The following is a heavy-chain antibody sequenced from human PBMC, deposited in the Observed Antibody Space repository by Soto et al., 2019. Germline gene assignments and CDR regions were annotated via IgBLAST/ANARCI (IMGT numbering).Heavy chain of an antibody. Sequence: EVQLVESGGGLVQPGRSLRLSCAASGFTFDDYAMHWVRQAPGKGLEWVSGISWNSGSIGYADSVKGRFTSSRDNSKNSLCMAMNSRRAALTDLYYCARGIAAVGGHWYFALWGRGTLVSVSS. CDR3: ARGIAAVGGHWYFAL. D-gene: IGHD6-13*01. V-gene: IGHV3-9*01. CDR1: GFTFDDYA. CDR2: ISWNSGSI. J-gene: IGHJ2*01.